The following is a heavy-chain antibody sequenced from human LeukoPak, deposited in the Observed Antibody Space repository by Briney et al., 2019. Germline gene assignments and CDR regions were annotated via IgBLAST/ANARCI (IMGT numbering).Heavy chain of an antibody. CDR3: AGGLNSSGYDY. Sequence: SEILSLTCAVYGGSFSGYYWSWIRQPPGKGLEWIGEMNHSGSTNYNPSLKSRVTISVDTSKNQSSLKLSSVTAADTAVYYCAGGLNSSGYDYWGQGTLVTVSS. J-gene: IGHJ4*02. CDR1: GGSFSGYY. D-gene: IGHD6-19*01. V-gene: IGHV4-34*01. CDR2: MNHSGST.